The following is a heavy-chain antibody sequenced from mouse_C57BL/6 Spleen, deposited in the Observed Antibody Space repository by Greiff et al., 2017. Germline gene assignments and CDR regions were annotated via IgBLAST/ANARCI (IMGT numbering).Heavy chain of an antibody. V-gene: IGHV1-55*01. Sequence: QVQLQQSGAELVKPGASVKMSCKASGYTFTSYWITWVKQRPGQGLEWIGDIYPGSGSTNYNEKFKSKATLTVDTSSSTAYMQLSSLTSEDSAVYYCARDITTVVATEYYFDYWGQGTTLTVSS. CDR2: IYPGSGST. CDR1: GYTFTSYW. CDR3: ARDITTVVATEYYFDY. J-gene: IGHJ2*01. D-gene: IGHD1-1*01.